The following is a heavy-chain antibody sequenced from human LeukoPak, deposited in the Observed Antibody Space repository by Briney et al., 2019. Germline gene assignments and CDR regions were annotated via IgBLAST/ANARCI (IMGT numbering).Heavy chain of an antibody. V-gene: IGHV1-24*01. J-gene: IGHJ3*02. CDR3: ARERGALDAFDI. D-gene: IGHD1-26*01. CDR1: GYTLTELS. CDR2: FDPEDGET. Sequence: ASVKVSCKVSGYTLTELSMHWVRQAPGKGLEWMGGFDPEDGETIYAQKLQGRVTMTEDTSTDTAYMELSSLRSEDAAVYYCARERGALDAFDIWGQGTMVTVSS.